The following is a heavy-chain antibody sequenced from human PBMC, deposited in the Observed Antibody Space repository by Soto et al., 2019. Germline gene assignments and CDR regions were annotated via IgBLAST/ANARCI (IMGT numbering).Heavy chain of an antibody. CDR3: ARAIVGATLPDLDWFDP. J-gene: IGHJ5*02. Sequence: ASVKVSCKASGYTFTGYYMHWLRQAPGQGLEWMGWINPNSGGTNYAQKFQGRVTMTRDTSISTAYMELSRLRSDDTAVYYCARAIVGATLPDLDWFDPWGQGTLVTVSS. CDR2: INPNSGGT. V-gene: IGHV1-2*02. D-gene: IGHD1-26*01. CDR1: GYTFTGYY.